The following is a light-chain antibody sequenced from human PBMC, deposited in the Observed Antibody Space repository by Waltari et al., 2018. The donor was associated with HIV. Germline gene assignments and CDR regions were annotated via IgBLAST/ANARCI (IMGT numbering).Light chain of an antibody. CDR2: WAS. Sequence: DIVMTQSPDSLAVSLGERATINCKSSQSVLYSSNNKNDLAWYQQKPGQAPKLLIYWASTRESGVPDRFSGSGSGTEFTLTISSLQAEDEAVYYCQQYYSTPPYTFGQGTKLEIK. CDR1: QSVLYSSNNKND. CDR3: QQYYSTPPYT. J-gene: IGKJ2*01. V-gene: IGKV4-1*01.